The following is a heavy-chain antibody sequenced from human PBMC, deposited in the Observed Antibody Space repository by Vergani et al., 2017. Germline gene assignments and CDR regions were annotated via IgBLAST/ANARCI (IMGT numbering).Heavy chain of an antibody. CDR3: AMDRNDCGGGSCYSHRWFDP. CDR1: GGPFSSYT. D-gene: IGHD2-15*01. V-gene: IGHV1-69*02. Sequence: QVQLVQSGAEVKKPGSSVKVSCKASGGPFSSYTISWVRQAPGQGLEWMGRIIPILGIANYAQKFQGRVTITADKSTSTAYMELSSLRSEDTAVYYCAMDRNDCGGGSCYSHRWFDPWGQGTLVTVSS. J-gene: IGHJ5*02. CDR2: IIPILGIA.